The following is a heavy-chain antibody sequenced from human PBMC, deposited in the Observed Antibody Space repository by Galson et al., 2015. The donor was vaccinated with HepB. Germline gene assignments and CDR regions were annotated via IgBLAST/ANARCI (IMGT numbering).Heavy chain of an antibody. J-gene: IGHJ4*02. V-gene: IGHV3-23*01. CDR1: GFTINDYG. CDR2: IGSSGGK. D-gene: IGHD1-1*01. Sequence: SLRVSCAAAGFTINDYGIDWVRQPPGKGLEWVPGIGSSGGKYYTAPVKGRFPITRDNSKNTVFLQMNSLRAEDTAEYFCAVNMKRGTSDYWGQGTRVTVSS. CDR3: AVNMKRGTSDY.